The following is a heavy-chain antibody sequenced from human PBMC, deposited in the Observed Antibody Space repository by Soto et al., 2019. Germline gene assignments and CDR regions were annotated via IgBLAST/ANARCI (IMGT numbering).Heavy chain of an antibody. CDR2: ISSSSSYT. CDR3: ARPGGASKQWLVPDYYYYGMDV. V-gene: IGHV3-11*06. Sequence: LRLSCAASGFTFSDYYMSWIRQAPGKGLEWVSYISSSSSYTNYADSVKGRFTISRDNAKNSLYLQMNSLRAEDTAVYYCARPGGASKQWLVPDYYYYGMDVWGQGTTVTVSS. D-gene: IGHD6-19*01. J-gene: IGHJ6*02. CDR1: GFTFSDYY.